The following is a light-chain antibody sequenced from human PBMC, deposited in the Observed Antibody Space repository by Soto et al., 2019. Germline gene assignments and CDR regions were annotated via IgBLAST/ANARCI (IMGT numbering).Light chain of an antibody. J-gene: IGLJ2*01. V-gene: IGLV2-8*01. CDR1: SSDVGGYNY. CDR2: EVY. CDR3: SSYAASDSFVV. Sequence: QSALTQPPSASGSPGQSVTISCTGTSSDVGGYNYVSWYQHHPDKAPKLIIYEVYKRPSGVPARFSGSKSGNTASLTVSGLQSEDEAEYYCSSYAASDSFVVFGGGTKLTVL.